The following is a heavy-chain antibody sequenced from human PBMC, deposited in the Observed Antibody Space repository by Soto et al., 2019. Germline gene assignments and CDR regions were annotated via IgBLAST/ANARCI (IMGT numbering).Heavy chain of an antibody. D-gene: IGHD3-3*01. CDR3: ARSRDFWSGYHYYYYYYMDV. Sequence: SETLSLTCAVYGGSFSGYYWSWIRQPPGKGLEWIGEINHSGSTNYNPSLKSRVTISVDTSKNQFSLKLSPVTAADTAVYYCARSRDFWSGYHYYYYYYMDVWGKGTTVTVSS. CDR2: INHSGST. CDR1: GGSFSGYY. J-gene: IGHJ6*03. V-gene: IGHV4-34*01.